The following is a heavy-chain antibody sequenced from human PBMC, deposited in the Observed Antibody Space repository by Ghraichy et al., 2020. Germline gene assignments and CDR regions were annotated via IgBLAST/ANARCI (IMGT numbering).Heavy chain of an antibody. CDR2: ISYDGRNQ. D-gene: IGHD6-19*01. J-gene: IGHJ4*02. V-gene: IGHV3-30*01. Sequence: GESLNISCAASGFTFSSYAMHWVRQAPGKGLEWVAVISYDGRNQNYADSVKGRFTISRDKSKNTLYLQMNSLTIEDTAVYYCAKVGGAAVAVAGTHFDYWGQGTLVTVSS. CDR1: GFTFSSYA. CDR3: AKVGGAAVAVAGTHFDY.